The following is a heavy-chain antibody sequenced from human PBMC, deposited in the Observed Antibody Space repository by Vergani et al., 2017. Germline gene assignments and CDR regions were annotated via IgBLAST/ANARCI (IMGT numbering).Heavy chain of an antibody. J-gene: IGHJ4*02. V-gene: IGHV3-7*03. CDR1: EFTFSNYA. CDR3: ARDSPMGSD. CDR2: INEDGRKQ. D-gene: IGHD3-10*01. Sequence: EVQLLESGGGLVQPGGSLRLTCAASEFTFSNYAMNWVRQAPGKGLEWVANINEDGRKQYYVDSVRGRFTISRDNTRKSLYLQMDSLRGEDTAVYYCARDSPMGSDWGQGTLVTVSS.